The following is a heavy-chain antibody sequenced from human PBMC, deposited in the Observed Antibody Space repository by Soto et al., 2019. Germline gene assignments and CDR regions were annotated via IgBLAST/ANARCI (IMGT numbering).Heavy chain of an antibody. Sequence: GESLKISCAASGFTFSSYAMSWVRQAPGKGLEWVSAISGSGGSTYYADSVKGRFTISRDNSKNTLYLQMNSLRAEDTAVYYCAKDQGYSSGWYGSGNWFDPWGQGTLVTVSS. CDR3: AKDQGYSSGWYGSGNWFDP. CDR1: GFTFSSYA. J-gene: IGHJ5*02. CDR2: ISGSGGST. V-gene: IGHV3-23*01. D-gene: IGHD6-19*01.